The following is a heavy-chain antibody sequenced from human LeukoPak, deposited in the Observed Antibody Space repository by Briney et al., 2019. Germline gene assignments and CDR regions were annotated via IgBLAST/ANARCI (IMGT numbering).Heavy chain of an antibody. CDR1: GFTFSSYA. CDR2: ISYDGSNK. J-gene: IGHJ4*02. Sequence: PGGSLRLSCAASGFTFSSYAMHWVRQAPGKGLEWVAVISYDGSNKYYADSVKGRFTISRDNSKNTLYLQMNGLRAEDTAVYYCATRYRDLGLYGDYFDYWGQGTLVTVSS. V-gene: IGHV3-30-3*01. CDR3: ATRYRDLGLYGDYFDY. D-gene: IGHD5-18*01.